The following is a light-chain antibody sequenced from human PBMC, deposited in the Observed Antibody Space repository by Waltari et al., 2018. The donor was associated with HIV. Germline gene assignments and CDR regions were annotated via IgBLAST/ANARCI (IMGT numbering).Light chain of an antibody. V-gene: IGLV2-11*01. Sequence: QSALTQPRSVSGSPGQSVTISCTETRSDVGGYNYVSWYQQHLGKAPKVMIYDVSKRPAGVPDRFSGSKSGNTASLTISGLQAEDEADYYCCSYAGSYIWVFGGGTKLTVL. CDR1: RSDVGGYNY. CDR3: CSYAGSYIWV. J-gene: IGLJ3*02. CDR2: DVS.